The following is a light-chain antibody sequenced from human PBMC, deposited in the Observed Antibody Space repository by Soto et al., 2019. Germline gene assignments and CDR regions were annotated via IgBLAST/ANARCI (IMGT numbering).Light chain of an antibody. CDR2: GAA. V-gene: IGKV3-20*01. CDR1: QSVSSSY. CDR3: RQYGNSPQT. Sequence: EVVLTQSPGTLSLSTGERATLSCRASQSVSSSYLAWYQQKPGQAPRLLIYGAASRATGIPDRFSGSGSGIDFTLTISRLEPEDVVVYYCRQYGNSPQTFGQGTMVDI. J-gene: IGKJ1*01.